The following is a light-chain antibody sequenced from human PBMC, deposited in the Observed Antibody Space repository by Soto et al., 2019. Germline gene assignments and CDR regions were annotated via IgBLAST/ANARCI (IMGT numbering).Light chain of an antibody. CDR3: CSYAGSSTYV. CDR1: NSDVGNYNL. V-gene: IGLV2-23*02. CDR2: EVN. J-gene: IGLJ1*01. Sequence: QSVLTQAASVSGSPGQSITISCTGTNSDVGNYNLVSWYQQHPGKAPKVMIYEVNKRPSGVSNRFPGSKSGNTASLTVSGLQAEDEADYYCCSYAGSSTYVFGTGTKVTVL.